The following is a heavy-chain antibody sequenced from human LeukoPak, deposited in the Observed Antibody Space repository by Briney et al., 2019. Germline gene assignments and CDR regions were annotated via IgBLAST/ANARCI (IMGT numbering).Heavy chain of an antibody. CDR1: GYTFTGNN. V-gene: IGHV7-4-1*02. CDR2: INTNNGNP. D-gene: IGHD3-3*01. Sequence: ASVKVSCKAFGYTFTGNNIYWVRQAPGQGLEWMGWINTNNGNPTYAQGFTGRIVFSLDTSVSTAYLQISSLKAEDTAVYYCASSLGTGYDFWSGYYDYYFDYWGQGTLVTVSS. J-gene: IGHJ4*02. CDR3: ASSLGTGYDFWSGYYDYYFDY.